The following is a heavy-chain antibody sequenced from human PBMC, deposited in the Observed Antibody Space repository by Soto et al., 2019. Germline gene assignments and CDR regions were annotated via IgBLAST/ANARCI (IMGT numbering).Heavy chain of an antibody. CDR1: GFTFSSYA. CDR3: ARDLKRGFAVPQGGWFDP. J-gene: IGHJ5*02. CDR2: ISYDGSNK. Sequence: PGRSLRLSCAASGFTFSSYAMHWVRQAPGKGLEWVAAISYDGSNKYYADSVKGRFTISRDNSKNTPYLQMNSLRAEDTAVYYCARDLKRGFAVPQGGWFDPWGQGTLVTVSS. D-gene: IGHD6-19*01. V-gene: IGHV3-30-3*01.